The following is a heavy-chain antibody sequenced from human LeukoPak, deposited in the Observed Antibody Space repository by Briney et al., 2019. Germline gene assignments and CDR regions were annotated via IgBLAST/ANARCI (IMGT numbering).Heavy chain of an antibody. V-gene: IGHV3-21*04. CDR2: ISSSGSYM. CDR1: GFTFSSYS. CDR3: AKESSGGWYFDY. Sequence: GGSLRLSCAASGFTFSSYSMNWVRQAPGKGLEWVSSISSSGSYMYYADSVKGRFTISRDNSKNSLYLQMNSLRAEDTAVYYCAKESSGGWYFDYWGQGTLVTVSS. J-gene: IGHJ4*02. D-gene: IGHD6-19*01.